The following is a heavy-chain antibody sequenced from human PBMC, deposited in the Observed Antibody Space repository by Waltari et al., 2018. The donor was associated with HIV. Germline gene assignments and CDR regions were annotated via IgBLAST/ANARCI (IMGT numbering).Heavy chain of an antibody. CDR2: IYYSGST. V-gene: IGHV4-31*01. D-gene: IGHD1-26*01. CDR3: ARGDIVGAAGAFDI. J-gene: IGHJ3*02. CDR1: GGSISSGGYY. Sequence: QVQLQESGPGLVKPSQTLSLTCTVSGGSISSGGYYWSWIRQHPGKGLEWIGYIYYSGSTYYNPSLKSLVTISVDTSKNQFSLKLSSVTAADTAVYYCARGDIVGAAGAFDIWGQGTMVTVSS.